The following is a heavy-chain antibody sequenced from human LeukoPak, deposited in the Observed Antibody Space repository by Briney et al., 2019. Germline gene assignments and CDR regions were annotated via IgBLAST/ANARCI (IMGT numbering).Heavy chain of an antibody. CDR1: GFTFSSYS. CDR2: ISSSSSYI. V-gene: IGHV3-21*01. J-gene: IGHJ4*02. Sequence: PGGSLRLSCAASGFTFSSYSMNWVRQAPGKGLEWVSSISSSSSYIYYADSVKGRFTISRDTAKNSLYLQMNSLRAEDTAVYYCARDDEYSSSSGDYWGQGTLVTVSS. CDR3: ARDDEYSSSSGDY. D-gene: IGHD6-6*01.